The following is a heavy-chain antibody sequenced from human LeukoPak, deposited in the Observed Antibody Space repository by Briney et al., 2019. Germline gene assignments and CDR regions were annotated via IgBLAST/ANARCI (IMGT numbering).Heavy chain of an antibody. J-gene: IGHJ4*02. CDR3: VTSTGQQFIPYDY. Sequence: GGSLRLSCAASGINVSSNYMTWIRQASGKGLEWVSLIYGGDAAYYAESVRGRFMISRDNLKNTLFLQMNSLRVEDTAVYYCVTSTGQQFIPYDYWGQGTHVTVSS. CDR1: GINVSSNY. D-gene: IGHD6-13*01. CDR2: IYGGDAA. V-gene: IGHV3-66*02.